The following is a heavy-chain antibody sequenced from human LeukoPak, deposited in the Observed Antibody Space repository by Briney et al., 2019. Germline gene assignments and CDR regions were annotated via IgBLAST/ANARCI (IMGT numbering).Heavy chain of an antibody. CDR2: ISSSGSTI. J-gene: IGHJ4*02. V-gene: IGHV3-11*01. CDR1: GFTFSDYY. CDR3: ARETTAHGYFDY. Sequence: KPGGSLRLSCAASGFTFSDYYMNWIRQAPGKGLEWVSYISSSGSTIHYADSVKGRFTISRDNAKNSLYLQMNSLRAEDTAVYYCARETTAHGYFDYWGQGTLLTVSS. D-gene: IGHD4-17*01.